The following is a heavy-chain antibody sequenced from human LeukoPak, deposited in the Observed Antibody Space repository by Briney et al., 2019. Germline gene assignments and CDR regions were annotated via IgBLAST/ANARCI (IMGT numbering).Heavy chain of an antibody. J-gene: IGHJ4*02. CDR3: ARAPSPGFSRDY. CDR1: GGSISSGGYY. Sequence: SQTLSLTCTVSGGSISSGGYYWSWIRQHPGKGLEWIGYIYYSGSTYYNPSLKSRVTISVDTSENQFSLKLSSVTAADTAVYYCARAPSPGFSRDYWGQGTLVTVSS. V-gene: IGHV4-31*03. CDR2: IYYSGST.